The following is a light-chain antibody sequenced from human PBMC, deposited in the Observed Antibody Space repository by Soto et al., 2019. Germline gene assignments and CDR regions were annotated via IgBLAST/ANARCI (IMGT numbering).Light chain of an antibody. V-gene: IGKV1-12*01. CDR2: AAS. J-gene: IGKJ1*01. CDR3: QQYDSYPWT. CDR1: QDISSR. Sequence: DIQITQSPSSVSASVGDRVTISCRASQDISSRLAWYQQRPGKAPKLLIYAASSLQSGVPSRFSGSGSGTDFTLTISTLQPDDFATYYCQQYDSYPWTFGQGTKVDIK.